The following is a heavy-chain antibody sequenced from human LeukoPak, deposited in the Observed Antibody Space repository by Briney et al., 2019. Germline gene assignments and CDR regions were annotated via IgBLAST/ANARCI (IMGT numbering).Heavy chain of an antibody. CDR2: IYYSGST. J-gene: IGHJ4*02. Sequence: SETLSLTCTVSGGSISSYYWSWIRQPPGKGLEWIGYIYYSGSTNYNPSLKSRVTISVDTSKNQFSLKLSSVTAADTAVYYCARAGYDYVWGGYRGYFDYWGQGTLVTVSS. CDR1: GGSISSYY. CDR3: ARAGYDYVWGGYRGYFDY. D-gene: IGHD3-16*02. V-gene: IGHV4-59*01.